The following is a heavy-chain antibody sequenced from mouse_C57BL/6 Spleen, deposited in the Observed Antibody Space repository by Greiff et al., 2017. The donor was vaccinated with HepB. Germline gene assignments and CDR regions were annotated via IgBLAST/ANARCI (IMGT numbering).Heavy chain of an antibody. D-gene: IGHD1-1*01. CDR2: IDPETGGT. CDR1: GYTFTDYE. V-gene: IGHV1-15*01. Sequence: VKLMESGAELVRPGASVTLSCKASGYTFTDYEMHWVKQTPVHGLEWIGAIDPETGGTAYNQKFKGKAILTADKSSSTAYMELRSLTSEDSAVYYFTRSGSSYVAWFAYWGQGTLVTVSA. J-gene: IGHJ3*01. CDR3: TRSGSSYVAWFAY.